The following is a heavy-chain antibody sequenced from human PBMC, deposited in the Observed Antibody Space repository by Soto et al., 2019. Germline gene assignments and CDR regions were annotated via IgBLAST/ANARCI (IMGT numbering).Heavy chain of an antibody. CDR1: GGSFSGYD. V-gene: IGHV4-34*01. CDR2: INHSGGT. Sequence: SETLSLTCAVDGGSFSGYDWSWIRQPPGKGLEWIGEINHSGGTNYNPSLKSRVTISVDTSKNQFSLKLSSVTAADTAVYYCASRRNYYGSGSYMAYWGQGTLVTVSS. J-gene: IGHJ4*02. D-gene: IGHD3-10*01. CDR3: ASRRNYYGSGSYMAY.